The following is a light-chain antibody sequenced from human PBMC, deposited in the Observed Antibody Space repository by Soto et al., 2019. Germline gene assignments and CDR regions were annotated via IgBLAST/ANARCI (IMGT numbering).Light chain of an antibody. J-gene: IGKJ4*01. CDR2: AAS. CDR3: QQFNNYPLT. CDR1: QSISSY. V-gene: IGKV1-39*01. Sequence: DIHMSQSPSSLSASVGYRFTITCRASQSISSYLNWYQQKPAKAPKLLXYAASSLQSGVPPRFSGSGSGTDFTLTISSLQPEDFETYYCQQFNNYPLTFGGGTKVDI.